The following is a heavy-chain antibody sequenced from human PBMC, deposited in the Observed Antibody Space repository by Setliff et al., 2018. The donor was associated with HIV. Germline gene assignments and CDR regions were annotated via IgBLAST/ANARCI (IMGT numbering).Heavy chain of an antibody. Sequence: SETLSLTCTVSGVSVSGTAYYWAWIRQPPGRGLEWIGNIYYTGNTNYNSSLKSRISMSMVASKKQISLKLSAVTAADTAVYYCARDPAPPSSASYFQHWGQGTPVTVSS. J-gene: IGHJ1*01. CDR2: IYYTGNT. D-gene: IGHD6-6*01. V-gene: IGHV4-39*07. CDR1: GVSVSGTAYY. CDR3: ARDPAPPSSASYFQH.